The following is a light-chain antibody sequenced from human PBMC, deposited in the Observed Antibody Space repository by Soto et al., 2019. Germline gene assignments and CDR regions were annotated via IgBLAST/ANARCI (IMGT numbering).Light chain of an antibody. Sequence: QSVLTQPPSASGSPGQSVTISCTGTSSDVGAYDYVSWYQQHPGNAPKLMISEVSKRPSGVPDRFSGSKSGNTASLTVSGLQAEDEADYYCSSFAGTNTPYSVFGTGTKVTVL. CDR3: SSFAGTNTPYSV. CDR1: SSDVGAYDY. J-gene: IGLJ1*01. CDR2: EVS. V-gene: IGLV2-8*01.